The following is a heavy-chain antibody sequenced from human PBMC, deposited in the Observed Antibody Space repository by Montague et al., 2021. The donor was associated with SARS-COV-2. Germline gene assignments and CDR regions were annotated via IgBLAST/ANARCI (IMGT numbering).Heavy chain of an antibody. V-gene: IGHV4-34*01. CDR3: ARLRDGVVPSPILGVGPYYCYYYMDV. D-gene: IGHD3-10*01. CDR2: INHGGST. J-gene: IGHJ6*03. Sequence: SETLSLTCAVYGGSFSGNYWNWIRQPPGKGLEWIGEINHGGSTNYNPSLKSRLTISADTSKNQFSLKLNSVAAADTAVYYCARLRDGVVPSPILGVGPYYCYYYMDVWGKGTTVTVSS. CDR1: GGSFSGNY.